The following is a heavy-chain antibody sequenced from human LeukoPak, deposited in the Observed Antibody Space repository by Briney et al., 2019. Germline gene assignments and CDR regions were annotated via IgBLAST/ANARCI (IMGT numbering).Heavy chain of an antibody. V-gene: IGHV1-18*01. J-gene: IGHJ5*02. D-gene: IGHD2-15*01. CDR1: GYTFTSYG. Sequence: ASVKVSCKASGYTFTSYGISWVRQAPGQGLEWMGWISAYNGNTNYAQKLQGRVTMTTDTSTSTAYMELRSLRSDDTAVYYCARDYLGAATLYWFDPWGQGTLVTVSS. CDR3: ARDYLGAATLYWFDP. CDR2: ISAYNGNT.